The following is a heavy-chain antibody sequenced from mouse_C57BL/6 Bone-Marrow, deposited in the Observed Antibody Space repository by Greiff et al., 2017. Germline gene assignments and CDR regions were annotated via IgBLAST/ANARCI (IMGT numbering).Heavy chain of an antibody. D-gene: IGHD2-3*01. CDR2: IDPENGDT. J-gene: IGHJ3*01. V-gene: IGHV14-4*01. Sequence: DVKLVESGAELVRPGASVKLSCTASGFNIKDDYMHWVKQRPEQGLEWIGWIDPENGDTEYASKFQGKATITADTSSNTAYLQLSSLTSEDTAVYYCTTYGYYPWFAYWGQGTLVTVSA. CDR1: GFNIKDDY. CDR3: TTYGYYPWFAY.